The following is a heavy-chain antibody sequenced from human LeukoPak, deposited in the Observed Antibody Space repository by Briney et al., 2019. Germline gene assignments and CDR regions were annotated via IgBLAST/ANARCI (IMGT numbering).Heavy chain of an antibody. Sequence: SVKVSCKASGGTFSSYAISWVRQAPGQGLEWMGGIIPIFGTANYAQKFQGRVTITADESTSTAYMELSSLRPEDTAVYYCAREGSSGWYVHYFDYWGQGTLVTVSS. CDR1: GGTFSSYA. J-gene: IGHJ4*02. D-gene: IGHD6-19*01. CDR3: AREGSSGWYVHYFDY. V-gene: IGHV1-69*13. CDR2: IIPIFGTA.